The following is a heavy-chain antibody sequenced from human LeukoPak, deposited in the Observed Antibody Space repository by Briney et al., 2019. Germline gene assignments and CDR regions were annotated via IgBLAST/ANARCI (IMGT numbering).Heavy chain of an antibody. Sequence: ETLSLTCTVSGDSISSRDYYWGWIRQPPGKGLEWIGSIYYGGSTYYNPSLKSRVTISVDTSKNQFSLKLSSVTAADTAVYYWGREGVGVVTAYPPGGNWFDPWGQGTLVTVSS. V-gene: IGHV4-39*03. CDR3: GREGVGVVTAYPPGGNWFDP. J-gene: IGHJ5*02. CDR2: IYYGGST. D-gene: IGHD2-21*02. CDR1: GDSISSRDYY.